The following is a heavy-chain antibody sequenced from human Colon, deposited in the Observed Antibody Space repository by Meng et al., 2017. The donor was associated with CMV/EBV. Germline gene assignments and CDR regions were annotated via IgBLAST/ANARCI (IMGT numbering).Heavy chain of an antibody. D-gene: IGHD4-11*01. Sequence: GESLKISCAASGFTFDGYAMSWVRQAPGKGLEWVSVIYGSGRSSSSADSVKGRFSISRDNSKNTLYLQMSSLRAEDTAVYYCARASNSSFDPWGQGTLVTVSS. V-gene: IGHV3-23*03. J-gene: IGHJ5*02. CDR3: ARASNSSFDP. CDR2: IYGSGRSS. CDR1: GFTFDGYA.